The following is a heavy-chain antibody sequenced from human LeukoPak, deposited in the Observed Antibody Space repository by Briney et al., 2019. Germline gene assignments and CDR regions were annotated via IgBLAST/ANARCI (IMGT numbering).Heavy chain of an antibody. V-gene: IGHV4-59*12. Sequence: SETLSLTCTVSGGSISSYYWSWIRQPPGKGLEWIGYIYYSGSTNYNPSLKSRVTISVDTSKNQFSLKLSSVTPEDTAVYYCARSFRYYDSSGYLFDYWGQGTLVTVSS. CDR2: IYYSGST. D-gene: IGHD3-22*01. CDR3: ARSFRYYDSSGYLFDY. CDR1: GGSISSYY. J-gene: IGHJ4*02.